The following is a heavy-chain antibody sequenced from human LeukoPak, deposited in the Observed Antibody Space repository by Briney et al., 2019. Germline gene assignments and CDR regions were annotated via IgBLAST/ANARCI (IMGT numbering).Heavy chain of an antibody. V-gene: IGHV1-2*02. CDR2: INPNSGGT. Sequence: ASVKVSCKASGYTFTGYYMHWVQQAPGQGLEWMGWINPNSGGTNYAQKFQGRVTMTRDTSISTAYMELSRLRSDDTAVYYCARGSGSSWYNWFDPWGQGTLVTVSS. CDR3: ARGSGSSWYNWFDP. CDR1: GYTFTGYY. J-gene: IGHJ5*02. D-gene: IGHD6-13*01.